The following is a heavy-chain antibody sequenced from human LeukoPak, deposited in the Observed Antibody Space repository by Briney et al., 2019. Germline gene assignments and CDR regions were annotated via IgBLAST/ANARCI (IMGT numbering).Heavy chain of an antibody. J-gene: IGHJ4*02. V-gene: IGHV1-69*04. Sequence: ASVKVSCKASGGTFISYAISWVRQAPGQGLEWMGRIIPILGIANYAQKFQGRVTITADKSTSTAYMELSSLRSEDTAVYYCASAYGDYEMDYWGQGTLVTVSS. CDR1: GGTFISYA. CDR2: IIPILGIA. CDR3: ASAYGDYEMDY. D-gene: IGHD4-17*01.